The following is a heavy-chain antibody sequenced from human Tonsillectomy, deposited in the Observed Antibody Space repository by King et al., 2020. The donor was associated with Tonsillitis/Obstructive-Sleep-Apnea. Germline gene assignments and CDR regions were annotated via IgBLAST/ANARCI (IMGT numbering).Heavy chain of an antibody. CDR2: FDPEDGET. CDR1: GYTLTELS. Sequence: QLVQSGAEVKKPGASVKVSCKVSGYTLTELSMHWVRQAPGKGLEWMGSFDPEDGETGYAQKFQGRVTMTEDTSTDTAYMELSSLRSEDTAVYYCATPMGGGVIVRGGMDAWGQGTTVTVSS. J-gene: IGHJ6*02. CDR3: ATPMGGGVIVRGGMDA. V-gene: IGHV1-24*01. D-gene: IGHD3-16*02.